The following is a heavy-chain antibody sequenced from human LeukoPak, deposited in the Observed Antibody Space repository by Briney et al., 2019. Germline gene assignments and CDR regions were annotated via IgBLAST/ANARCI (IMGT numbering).Heavy chain of an antibody. CDR3: TREIAVSDNRFDP. D-gene: IGHD6-19*01. Sequence: SDTLSLTCALPGGSISNTYSWWTWVRQPPGKGLEWMGVMYHSWSTNYKPSLKSRVTISVDKSKNQFSVKLTSVTAADTAVYYCTREIAVSDNRFDPWGQGTLVTVSS. CDR1: GGSISNTYSW. CDR2: MYHSWST. V-gene: IGHV4-4*02. J-gene: IGHJ5*02.